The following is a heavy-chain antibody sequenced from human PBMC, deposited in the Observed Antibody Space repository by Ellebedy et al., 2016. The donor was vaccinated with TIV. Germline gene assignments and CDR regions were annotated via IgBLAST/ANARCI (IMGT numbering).Heavy chain of an antibody. CDR2: IYQDGSNQ. Sequence: PGGSLRLSCVASGFSFRSYWMSWVRQAPGKGLEWVANIYQDGSNQYYVDSVKGRFTISRDNANKSLFLQMNSLRLEDTAVYYCAKVLFAFGEFESPFDPWGQGTLVIVSS. CDR1: GFSFRSYW. D-gene: IGHD3-10*01. J-gene: IGHJ5*02. V-gene: IGHV3-7*01. CDR3: AKVLFAFGEFESPFDP.